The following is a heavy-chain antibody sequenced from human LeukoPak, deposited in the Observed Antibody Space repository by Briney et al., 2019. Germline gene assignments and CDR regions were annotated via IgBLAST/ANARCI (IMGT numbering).Heavy chain of an antibody. CDR3: ARDYYGSSGYYSLGAFGI. CDR2: IYYSGST. D-gene: IGHD3-22*01. CDR1: GGSISSYY. V-gene: IGHV4-59*01. J-gene: IGHJ3*02. Sequence: SETLSHTRTVSGGSISSYYWNWIRQPPGKGLEWIGYIYYSGSTNYNPSLKSRVTISVDTSKNQFSLKLSSVTAADTAVYYCARDYYGSSGYYSLGAFGIWGHRTMVTVSS.